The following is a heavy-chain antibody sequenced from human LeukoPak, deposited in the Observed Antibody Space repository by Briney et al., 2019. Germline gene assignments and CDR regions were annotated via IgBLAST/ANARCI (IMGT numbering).Heavy chain of an antibody. CDR2: IYYSGST. CDR1: GGSFSGYY. J-gene: IGHJ5*02. CDR3: ARHASSTIFGVVNWFDP. V-gene: IGHV4-59*01. Sequence: SETLSLTCAVYGGSFSGYYWSWIRQPPGKGLEWIGYIYYSGSTNYNPSLKSRVTISVDTSKNQFSLKLSSVTAADTAVYYCARHASSTIFGVVNWFDPWGQGTLVTVSS. D-gene: IGHD3-3*01.